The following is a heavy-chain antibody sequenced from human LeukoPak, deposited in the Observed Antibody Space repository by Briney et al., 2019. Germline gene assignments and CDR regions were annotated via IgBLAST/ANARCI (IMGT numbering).Heavy chain of an antibody. D-gene: IGHD3-16*01. Sequence: TSETLSLTCTVSGGSINNYYWSWIRQPPGKGLEWIGYIYSSGSTNYNPSLKSRVIISVDTSKNQFSLKLSSVTAADTAVYYCARRTLCCGERFDPWGRGPWSPSPQ. CDR3: ARRTLCCGERFDP. V-gene: IGHV4-59*08. CDR1: GGSINNYY. CDR2: IYSSGST. J-gene: IGHJ5*02.